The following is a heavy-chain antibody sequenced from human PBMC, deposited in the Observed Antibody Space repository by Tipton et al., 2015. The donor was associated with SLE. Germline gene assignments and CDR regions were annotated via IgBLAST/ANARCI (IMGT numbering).Heavy chain of an antibody. V-gene: IGHV4-4*07. D-gene: IGHD3-16*02. J-gene: IGHJ6*04. CDR3: ARDGGLRLGEVSPVGMDV. Sequence: TLSLTCTVSGGSISSYYWSWIRQPAGKGLEWIGRIYTSESTNYNPSLKSRVTMSVDTSKNQFSLKLSSVTAADTAVYYCARDGGLRLGEVSPVGMDVWGKGTTVTVSS. CDR2: IYTSEST. CDR1: GGSISSYY.